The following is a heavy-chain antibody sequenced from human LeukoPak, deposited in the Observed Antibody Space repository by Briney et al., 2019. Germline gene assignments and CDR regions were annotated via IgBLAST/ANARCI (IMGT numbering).Heavy chain of an antibody. J-gene: IGHJ6*02. CDR2: IRGSGGST. CDR3: AKDGYSYGGTADLYYYYYGMDV. D-gene: IGHD5-18*01. Sequence: GGSLRLSCAASGFTFSSYAMSWVRQAPGKGLEWVSAIRGSGGSTYYADSVKGRFTISRDNSKNTLYLQMNSLRAEDTAVYYCAKDGYSYGGTADLYYYYYGMDVWGQGTTVTASS. V-gene: IGHV3-23*01. CDR1: GFTFSSYA.